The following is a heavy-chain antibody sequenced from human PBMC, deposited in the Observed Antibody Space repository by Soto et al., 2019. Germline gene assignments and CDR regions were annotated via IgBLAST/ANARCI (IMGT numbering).Heavy chain of an antibody. V-gene: IGHV4-34*01. J-gene: IGHJ6*02. Sequence: PSETLSLTCAVYGGSFSGYYWSWIRQPPGKGLEWIREINHSGSTNYNPSLKSRVTISVDTSKNQFSLKLSSVTAADTAVYYCARGVVVSGQYYYYGMDVWGQGTTVTVSS. CDR3: ARGVVVSGQYYYYGMDV. CDR2: INHSGST. CDR1: GGSFSGYY. D-gene: IGHD3-22*01.